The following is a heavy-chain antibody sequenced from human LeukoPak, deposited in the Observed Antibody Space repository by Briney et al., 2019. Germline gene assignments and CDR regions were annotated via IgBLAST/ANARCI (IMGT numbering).Heavy chain of an antibody. J-gene: IGHJ5*02. CDR2: IYYSGST. CDR1: GGSISSYY. CDR3: ARVVHQYYDFWSGYPDNWFDR. Sequence: SETLSLTCTVSGGSISSYYWSWIRQPPGKGLEWIGYIYYSGSTNYNPSLKSRVTISVDTSKNQFSLKLSSVTAADTAVYYCARVVHQYYDFWSGYPDNWFDRWGQGTLVTVSS. D-gene: IGHD3-3*01. V-gene: IGHV4-59*01.